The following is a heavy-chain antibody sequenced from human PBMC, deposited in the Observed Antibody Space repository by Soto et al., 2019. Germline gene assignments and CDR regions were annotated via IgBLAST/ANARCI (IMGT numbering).Heavy chain of an antibody. Sequence: QVQLQESGPGLVKPSETLSLTCAVSSASISDNNWWSWVRQSPQKELEWIVEIHHGGTTNYTPSLKSRVTISMVRSQNQIFMQLNSVTAADSAIYYCARHIGVPGTRGFDFWGQGTLVTVSS. V-gene: IGHV4-4*02. CDR1: SASISDNNW. CDR3: ARHIGVPGTRGFDF. CDR2: IHHGGTT. D-gene: IGHD6-19*01. J-gene: IGHJ4*02.